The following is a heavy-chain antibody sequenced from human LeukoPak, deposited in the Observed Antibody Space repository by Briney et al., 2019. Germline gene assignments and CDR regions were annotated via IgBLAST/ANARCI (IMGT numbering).Heavy chain of an antibody. V-gene: IGHV1-2*02. J-gene: IGHJ4*02. D-gene: IGHD3-3*01. CDR2: INPNSGGT. CDR3: AGEGQNFWSGYNDY. Sequence: GGSLRLSCAASGFTFTGYYMHWVRQAPGQGLEWMGWINPNSGGTNYAQKFQGRVTMTRDTSISTAYMELSRLRSDDTAVYYCAGEGQNFWSGYNDYWGQGTLVTVSS. CDR1: GFTFTGYY.